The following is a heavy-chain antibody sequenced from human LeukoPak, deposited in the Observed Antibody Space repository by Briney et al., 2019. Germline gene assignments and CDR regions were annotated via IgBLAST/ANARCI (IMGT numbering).Heavy chain of an antibody. J-gene: IGHJ4*02. D-gene: IGHD3-16*01. CDR2: IKSDGSET. Sequence: GGSLRLTCAASGFTFSSFWIYWVRHAPGKGLVWVSRIKSDGSETLYADSVKGRFTISRDNAKNTLYLQMNSLRAEDSAVYYCARVRMGDDFNPFDYWGQGTLVTVSS. CDR3: ARVRMGDDFNPFDY. V-gene: IGHV3-74*01. CDR1: GFTFSSFW.